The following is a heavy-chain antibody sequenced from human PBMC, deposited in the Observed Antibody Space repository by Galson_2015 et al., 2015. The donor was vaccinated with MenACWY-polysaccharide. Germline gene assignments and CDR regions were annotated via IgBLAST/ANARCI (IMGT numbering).Heavy chain of an antibody. CDR1: GFTFSSYG. Sequence: SLRLSCAASGFTFSSYGMHWVRQAPGKGLEWVAVISYDGSNKYYADSVKGRFTISRDNSKNTLYLQMNSLRAEDTAVYYCAKVLLWFGEPSSEDVWGQGTTVTVSS. D-gene: IGHD3-10*01. CDR2: ISYDGSNK. V-gene: IGHV3-30*18. CDR3: AKVLLWFGEPSSEDV. J-gene: IGHJ6*02.